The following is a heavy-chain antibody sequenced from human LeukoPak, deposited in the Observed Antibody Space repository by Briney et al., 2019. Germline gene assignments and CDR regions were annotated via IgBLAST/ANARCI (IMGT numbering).Heavy chain of an antibody. CDR2: INPYSGGT. CDR1: GYTFTGYY. D-gene: IGHD5-24*01. V-gene: IGHV1-2*07. Sequence: GASVKVSCKASGYTFTGYYIHWVRQAPGQGLEWMGWINPYSGGTNFAHKFQGRVSMTRDTSISTAYMELSRLRSDDTAVYYCARPSAEMATIYYFDYWGQGTLVTVSS. J-gene: IGHJ4*02. CDR3: ARPSAEMATIYYFDY.